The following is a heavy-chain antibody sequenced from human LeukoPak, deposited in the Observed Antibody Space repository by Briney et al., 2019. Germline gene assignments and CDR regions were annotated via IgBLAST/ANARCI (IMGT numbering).Heavy chain of an antibody. CDR1: GYTFTSYG. D-gene: IGHD6-13*01. Sequence: GASVKVSCKASGYTFTSYGISWVRQAPGQGLEWMGWISAYNGNTNYAQKLQGRVTMTTDTSTSTAYMELRSLRSDDTAVYYCARAAGGSWYRMDYYYDMDVWGKGTTVTVSS. CDR2: ISAYNGNT. CDR3: ARAAGGSWYRMDYYYDMDV. V-gene: IGHV1-18*01. J-gene: IGHJ6*03.